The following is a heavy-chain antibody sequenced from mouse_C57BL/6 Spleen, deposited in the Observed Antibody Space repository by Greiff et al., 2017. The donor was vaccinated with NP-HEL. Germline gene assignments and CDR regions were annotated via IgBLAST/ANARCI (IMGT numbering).Heavy chain of an antibody. CDR3: ARRAVGWYFDV. J-gene: IGHJ1*03. Sequence: EVKLVEPGGGLVKPGGSLKLSCAASGFTFSDYGMHWVRQAPEKGLEWVAYISSGSSTIYYADTVKGRSTFSRDNAKNTLFLQMTSLRSEDTAMYYCARRAVGWYFDVGGTGTTVTVSS. CDR2: ISSGSSTI. CDR1: GFTFSDYG. V-gene: IGHV5-17*01. D-gene: IGHD3-3*01.